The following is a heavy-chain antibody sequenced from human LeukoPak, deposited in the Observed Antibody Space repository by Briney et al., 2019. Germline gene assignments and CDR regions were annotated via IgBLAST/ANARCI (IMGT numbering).Heavy chain of an antibody. Sequence: SETLSLTCTVSGGSISSSSYYWGWIRQPPGKGLEWIGSIYYSGSTYYNPSLKSRVTISVDTSKNQFSLKLSSVTAADTAVYYCAREGSYGQGFDYWGQGTLVTVPS. V-gene: IGHV4-39*07. CDR2: IYYSGST. CDR1: GGSISSSSYY. CDR3: AREGSYGQGFDY. J-gene: IGHJ4*02. D-gene: IGHD5-18*01.